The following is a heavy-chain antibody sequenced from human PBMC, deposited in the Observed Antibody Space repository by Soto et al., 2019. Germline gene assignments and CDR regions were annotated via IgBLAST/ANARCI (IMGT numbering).Heavy chain of an antibody. V-gene: IGHV1-3*01. CDR2: INAGNGNT. D-gene: IGHD4-17*01. Sequence: GASVKVSCKASGYTFTSYAMHWVRQAPGQRLEWMGWINAGNGNTKYSQKFQGRVTITRDTSASTAYMELSSLRSEDTAVYYCARDRGYGDYPEEQTNWFDPWGQGTLVTVSS. J-gene: IGHJ5*02. CDR3: ARDRGYGDYPEEQTNWFDP. CDR1: GYTFTSYA.